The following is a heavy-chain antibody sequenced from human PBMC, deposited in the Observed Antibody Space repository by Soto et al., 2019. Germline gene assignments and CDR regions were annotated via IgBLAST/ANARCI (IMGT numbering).Heavy chain of an antibody. V-gene: IGHV4-59*01. J-gene: IGHJ4*02. D-gene: IGHD3-22*01. CDR2: ISYSGST. Sequence: QVQLQESGPGLVKPSETLSLTCTVSGGSISSYYWSWIRQPPGQGLEWIGYISYSGSTNYKPSLKSRVTVSVDTSKDQFSLKLSSVTAADTAVYYCATFPCSLLRPFDYWGQGTLVTVSS. CDR1: GGSISSYY. CDR3: ATFPCSLLRPFDY.